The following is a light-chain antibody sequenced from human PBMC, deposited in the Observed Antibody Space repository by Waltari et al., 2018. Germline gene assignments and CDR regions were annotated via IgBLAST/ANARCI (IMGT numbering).Light chain of an antibody. CDR2: DAS. Sequence: EIVMTQSPAILSVSPGERATLSCRASQYVSTTLAWYQQNPGQAPSLLIYDASTRATGVPARFSGSGSGTDFTLTISSLQSEDLVVYFCQQYYDGWTFGQGTKVEFK. J-gene: IGKJ1*01. V-gene: IGKV3-15*01. CDR1: QYVSTT. CDR3: QQYYDGWT.